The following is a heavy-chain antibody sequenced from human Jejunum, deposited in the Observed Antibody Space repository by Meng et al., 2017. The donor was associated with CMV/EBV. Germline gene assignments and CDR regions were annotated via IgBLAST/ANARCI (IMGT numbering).Heavy chain of an antibody. CDR2: IYPADSDT. Sequence: NYWIGWVRQMAGKGPEWMGIIYPADSDTRYSPAFQGQVTISADKSISTAFLQWSSLKASDTAMYYCARGAGRITVFGVVMSWFDPWGQGALVTVSS. V-gene: IGHV5-51*01. CDR1: NYW. D-gene: IGHD3-3*01. J-gene: IGHJ5*02. CDR3: ARGAGRITVFGVVMSWFDP.